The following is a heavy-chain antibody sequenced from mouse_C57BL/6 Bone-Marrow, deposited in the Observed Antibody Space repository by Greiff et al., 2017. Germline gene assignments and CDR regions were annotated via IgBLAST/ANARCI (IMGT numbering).Heavy chain of an antibody. V-gene: IGHV14-4*01. CDR3: TTPMDGSSSWDY. CDR1: GFNIKDDY. D-gene: IGHD1-1*01. Sequence: VHVKQSGAELVRPGASVKLSCTASGFNIKDDYMHWVKQRPEQGLEWIGWIDPENGDTEYASKFQGKATITADTSSNTAYLQLSSLTSEDTAVYYCTTPMDGSSSWDYWGQGTSVTVSS. J-gene: IGHJ4*01. CDR2: IDPENGDT.